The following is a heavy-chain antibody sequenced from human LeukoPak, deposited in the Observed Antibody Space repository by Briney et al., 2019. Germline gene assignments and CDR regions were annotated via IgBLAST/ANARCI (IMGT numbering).Heavy chain of an antibody. J-gene: IGHJ4*02. V-gene: IGHV3-33*08. Sequence: GGSLRLSCAASGFTFSSYAMHWVRQAPGKGLEWVAVIWLDGSYKYYADSVKGRFTISRDNSKNTLYLQTNSLRAEDTAVYYCARDGYYYDSSGYYGLDYWGQGTLVTVSS. D-gene: IGHD3-22*01. CDR3: ARDGYYYDSSGYYGLDY. CDR2: IWLDGSYK. CDR1: GFTFSSYA.